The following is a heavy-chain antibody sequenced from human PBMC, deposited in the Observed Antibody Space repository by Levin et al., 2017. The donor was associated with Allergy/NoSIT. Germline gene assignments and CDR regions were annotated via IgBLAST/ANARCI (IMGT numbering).Heavy chain of an antibody. Sequence: GESLKISCAGSGYNFITYWIGWMRQMPGKGLEWVGIIYPGDSDTRYSPSFQGQVNISVDRSISTAYLQWSSLKASDTAIYYCARQKDDGGNLNDYGMDVWGQGTTVTVSS. D-gene: IGHD4-23*01. CDR1: GYNFITYW. CDR2: IYPGDSDT. V-gene: IGHV5-51*01. CDR3: ARQKDDGGNLNDYGMDV. J-gene: IGHJ6*02.